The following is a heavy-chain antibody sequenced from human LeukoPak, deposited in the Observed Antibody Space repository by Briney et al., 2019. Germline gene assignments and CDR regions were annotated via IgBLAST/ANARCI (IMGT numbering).Heavy chain of an antibody. V-gene: IGHV3-7*01. CDR3: ARDQDNWNYDQYYYYYYGMDV. CDR1: RFTFSSYW. D-gene: IGHD1-7*01. CDR2: IKQDGSEK. J-gene: IGHJ6*02. Sequence: PGGSLRLSCAASRFTFSSYWMSWVRQAPGNGLDWVANIKQDGSEKYYVDSVKGRFTISRDNAKNSLYLQMNSLRAEDTAVYYCARDQDNWNYDQYYYYYYGMDVWGQGTTVTVSS.